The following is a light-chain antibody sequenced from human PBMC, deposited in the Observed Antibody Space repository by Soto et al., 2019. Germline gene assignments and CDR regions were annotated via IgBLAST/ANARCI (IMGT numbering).Light chain of an antibody. CDR3: QQSYTTPRT. Sequence: DIKMGQAASSLSGSVGGRGTITCLTSQRISTYLNWYQQKPGKAPSVPSFAASSVQSVVPSSFSASGSGTDFTLSISSLQPEDFATYYCQQSYTTPRTFGQGTKV. CDR2: AAS. CDR1: QRISTY. V-gene: IGKV1-39*01. J-gene: IGKJ1*01.